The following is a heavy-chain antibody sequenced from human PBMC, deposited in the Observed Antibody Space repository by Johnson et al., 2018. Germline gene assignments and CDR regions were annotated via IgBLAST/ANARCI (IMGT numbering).Heavy chain of an antibody. Sequence: ERLVESGGGVVQPGRSLRLSCTASAFTFSNYGMHWVRQAPGKGLEWVAVVSSDGTNEFYADSVKGRFTISRDNSKNTTYLQMNTLRAEDTAVYYCAKDLGNFYYYYMDVWGKGTTVTVSS. CDR2: VSSDGTNE. J-gene: IGHJ6*03. V-gene: IGHV3-30*18. CDR1: AFTFSNYG. CDR3: AKDLGNFYYYYMDV.